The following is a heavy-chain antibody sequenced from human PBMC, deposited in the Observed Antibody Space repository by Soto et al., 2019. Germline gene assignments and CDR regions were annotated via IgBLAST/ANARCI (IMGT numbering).Heavy chain of an antibody. Sequence: QVTLKESGPVLVKPTETLTLTCTVSGFSLSSTRMGVSWIRQPPGKALEWLAHIFSNDEKSYSTSLKSRLTISKDTSQSQVVPTLPHAEPVDTATYYWALIAVTATATVLLDKWCQGNLVTGSS. V-gene: IGHV2-26*01. J-gene: IGHJ4*02. CDR2: IFSNDEK. D-gene: IGHD6-13*01. CDR1: GFSLSSTRMG. CDR3: ALIAVTATATVLLDK.